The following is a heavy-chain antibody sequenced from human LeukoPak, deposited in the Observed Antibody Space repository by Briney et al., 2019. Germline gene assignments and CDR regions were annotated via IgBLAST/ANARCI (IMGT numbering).Heavy chain of an antibody. D-gene: IGHD3-3*01. CDR1: GFTFSRYW. J-gene: IGHJ3*02. CDR2: IKQDGSEK. Sequence: GGSLRLSCAASGFTFSRYWMTWVRQAPGKGLEWVANIKQDGSEKYYVGSVMGRFTISRDNAKNSLFLQMNSLRAEDTAVYYCARPHSISGDDAFDIWGHGTMASVSS. CDR3: ARPHSISGDDAFDI. V-gene: IGHV3-7*01.